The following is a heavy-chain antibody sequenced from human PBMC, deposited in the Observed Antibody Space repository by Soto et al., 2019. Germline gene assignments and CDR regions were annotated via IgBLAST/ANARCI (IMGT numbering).Heavy chain of an antibody. J-gene: IGHJ5*02. D-gene: IGHD3-9*01. CDR1: GYTFTSYG. V-gene: IGHV1-18*01. Sequence: ASVKVSCKASGYTFTSYGISWVRQAPGQGLEWMGWISAYNGNTNYAQKLQGRVTMTTDTSTSTAYMELSSLRSEDTAVYYCARVFDWSKIGVNWFDPWGQGTLVPVSS. CDR2: ISAYNGNT. CDR3: ARVFDWSKIGVNWFDP.